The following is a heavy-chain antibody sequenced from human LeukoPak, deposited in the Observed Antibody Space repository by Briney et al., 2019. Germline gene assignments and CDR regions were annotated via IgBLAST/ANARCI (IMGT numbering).Heavy chain of an antibody. Sequence: GGSLRLSCAASGFTFSSSYMSWVRQAPGKGLEGVSVIYSGGSTYYADSVKGRFTISRDNSKNTLYLQMNSLRAEDAAVYYCARDGDYYDSSGYYSNAFDIWGQGTMVTVSS. V-gene: IGHV3-53*01. J-gene: IGHJ3*02. D-gene: IGHD3-22*01. CDR3: ARDGDYYDSSGYYSNAFDI. CDR2: IYSGGST. CDR1: GFTFSSSY.